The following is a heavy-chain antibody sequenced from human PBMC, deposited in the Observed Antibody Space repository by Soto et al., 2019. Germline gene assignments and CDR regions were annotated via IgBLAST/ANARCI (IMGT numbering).Heavy chain of an antibody. D-gene: IGHD3-3*01. Sequence: QVQLVQSGAEVKKPGASVKVSCKASGYTFTSYDINWVRQATGQGLEWMGWMNPNSGNTGYAQKFQGRVTMTRNTSISTAYMELSSLRSEDTAVYYCARSPPYYDFWSGYYKRYYGIDVWGQGTTVTVSS. CDR2: MNPNSGNT. V-gene: IGHV1-8*01. J-gene: IGHJ6*02. CDR3: ARSPPYYDFWSGYYKRYYGIDV. CDR1: GYTFTSYD.